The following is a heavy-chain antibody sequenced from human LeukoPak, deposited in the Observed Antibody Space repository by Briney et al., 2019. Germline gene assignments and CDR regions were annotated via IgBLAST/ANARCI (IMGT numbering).Heavy chain of an antibody. D-gene: IGHD3-22*01. CDR2: INPHSGDT. CDR1: GFTFTAFY. J-gene: IGHJ4*02. V-gene: IGHV1-2*02. CDR3: ARCIYESSAYEFDH. Sequence: ASVRVSCKASGFTFTAFYMHWVRQAPGQGLEWMGWINPHSGDTDYAQRFQGRVTMTRDTSISTAYMELSRLRSDDTAVYYCARCIYESSAYEFDHWGQGTLVTVSS.